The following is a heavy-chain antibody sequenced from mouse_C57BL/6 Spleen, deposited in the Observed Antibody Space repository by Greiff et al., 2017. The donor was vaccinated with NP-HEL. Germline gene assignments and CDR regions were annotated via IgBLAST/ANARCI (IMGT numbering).Heavy chain of an antibody. CDR3: ASDGYYFDY. Sequence: QVQLQQSGPELVKPGASVKISCKASGYAFSSSWMNWVKQRPGKGLEWIGRIYPGDGDTNYNGKFKGKATLTEDKSSSTTYMQLSSLTSEDSAVYYCASDGYYFDYWGQGTTLTVSS. CDR2: IYPGDGDT. J-gene: IGHJ2*01. D-gene: IGHD2-3*01. V-gene: IGHV1-82*01. CDR1: GYAFSSSW.